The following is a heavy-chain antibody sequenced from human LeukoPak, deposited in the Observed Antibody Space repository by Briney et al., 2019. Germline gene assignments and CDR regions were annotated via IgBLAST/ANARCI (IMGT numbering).Heavy chain of an antibody. CDR2: IYPGDSDT. J-gene: IGHJ4*02. V-gene: IGHV5-51*01. CDR1: GYRLTSYW. D-gene: IGHD5-24*01. CDR3: ARLAQPRWLQSGSDY. Sequence: GGSLKISLKGSGYRLTSYWNGWVRPMPGEGLGWVRIIYPGDSDTRYSPSFQGPVAVSADTSISTAYLQWSSLKASDTAMYSHARLAQPRWLQSGSDYCGQGTLVTVSS.